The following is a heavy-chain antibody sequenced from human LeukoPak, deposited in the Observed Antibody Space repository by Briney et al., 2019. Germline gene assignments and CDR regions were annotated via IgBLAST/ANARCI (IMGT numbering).Heavy chain of an antibody. CDR2: INPDGSET. V-gene: IGHV3-7*05. Sequence: GGSLRLSCAASGFTFSSYWMNWVRQAPGKGLEWVANINPDGSETYSVDSVKGRFTISRDNAENSLNLQMNSPRVEDTAVYYCARGYAHALDIWGQGTMVTVSS. J-gene: IGHJ3*02. CDR3: ARGYAHALDI. CDR1: GFTFSSYW. D-gene: IGHD1-1*01.